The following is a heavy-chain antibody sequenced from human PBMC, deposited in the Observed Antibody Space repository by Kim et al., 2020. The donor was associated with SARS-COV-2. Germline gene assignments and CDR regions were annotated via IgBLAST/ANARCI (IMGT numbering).Heavy chain of an antibody. CDR3: AKEGGH. J-gene: IGHJ4*02. CDR1: GFTFTFYS. V-gene: IGHV1-46*01. D-gene: IGHD3-16*01. CDR2: INRSGGGT. Sequence: ASVKVSCKASGFTFTFYSMHWVRQAPVQGLEWMGMINRSGGGTNYAQKFQGRVTMTGDTSTNTVYMELSSLRSDDTAVYYCAKEGGHWGQGTLVTVSS.